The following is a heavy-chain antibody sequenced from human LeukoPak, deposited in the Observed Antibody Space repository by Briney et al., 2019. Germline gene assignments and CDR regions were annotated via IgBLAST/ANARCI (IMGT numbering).Heavy chain of an antibody. D-gene: IGHD5-18*01. CDR2: IYHSGST. V-gene: IGHV4-30-2*01. CDR1: GGSISSGGYS. CDR3: ARVSGQLWFFDY. J-gene: IGHJ4*02. Sequence: AQTLSLTCAVSGGSISSGGYSWSCIRQPPGKGLEWIGYIYHSGSTYYNPSLKSRVTISVDRSKNQFSLKLSSVTAADTAVYYCARVSGQLWFFDYWGQGTLVTVSS.